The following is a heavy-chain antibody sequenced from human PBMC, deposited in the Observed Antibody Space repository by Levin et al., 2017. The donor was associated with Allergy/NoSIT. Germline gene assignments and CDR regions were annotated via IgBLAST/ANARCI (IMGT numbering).Heavy chain of an antibody. Sequence: SVKVSCKASGGTFSSYAISWVRQAPGQGLEWMGGIIPIFGTANYAQKFQGRVTITADKSTSTAYMELSSLRSEDTAVYYCASIQIVSGSYYKLDYYYMDGWGKGTTVTVSS. CDR1: GGTFSSYA. CDR2: IIPIFGTA. CDR3: ASIQIVSGSYYKLDYYYMDG. J-gene: IGHJ6*03. V-gene: IGHV1-69*06. D-gene: IGHD3-10*01.